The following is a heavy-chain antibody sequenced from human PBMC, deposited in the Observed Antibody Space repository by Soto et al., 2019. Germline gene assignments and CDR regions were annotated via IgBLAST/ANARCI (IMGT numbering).Heavy chain of an antibody. CDR1: GYSFTSYW. Sequence: GESLNLSCKGSGYSFTSYWIGWVRQMPGKGLEWMGIIYPGDSDTRYSPSFQGQVTISADKSISTAYLQWSSLKASDTAMYYCARRFYSSGWYGDFDYWGQGTLVTVSS. V-gene: IGHV5-51*01. J-gene: IGHJ4*02. D-gene: IGHD6-19*01. CDR3: ARRFYSSGWYGDFDY. CDR2: IYPGDSDT.